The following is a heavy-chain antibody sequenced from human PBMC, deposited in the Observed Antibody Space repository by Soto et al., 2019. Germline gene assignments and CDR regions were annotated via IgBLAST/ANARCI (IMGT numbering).Heavy chain of an antibody. CDR1: GGSISSYY. V-gene: IGHV4-59*01. J-gene: IGHJ4*02. Sequence: QVQLQESGPGLVKPSETLSLTCTVSGGSISSYYWSWIRQLPGKGLEWIGYIYYSGSTNYNPTLKSRVTISVDTSKNQFSLKLSSVTAADTAVYYCARVGGVTAIQYFDYWGQGTLVTVSS. D-gene: IGHD2-21*02. CDR3: ARVGGVTAIQYFDY. CDR2: IYYSGST.